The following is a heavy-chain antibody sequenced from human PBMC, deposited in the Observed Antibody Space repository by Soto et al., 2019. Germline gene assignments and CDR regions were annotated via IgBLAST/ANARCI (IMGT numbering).Heavy chain of an antibody. Sequence: PSETLSLTCTVSGGSSSSYYWSWIRQPPGKGLEWIGYIYYSGSTNYNPSLKSRVTMTRDTSITTAYMELSRLRFNDTAVYFCATWVDYGDYEGFEYWGQGTLVTVSS. V-gene: IGHV4-59*03. CDR3: ATWVDYGDYEGFEY. CDR1: GGSSSSYY. D-gene: IGHD4-17*01. J-gene: IGHJ4*02. CDR2: IYYSGST.